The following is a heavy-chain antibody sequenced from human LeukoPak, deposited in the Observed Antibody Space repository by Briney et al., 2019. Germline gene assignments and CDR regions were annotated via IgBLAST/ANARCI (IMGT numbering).Heavy chain of an antibody. CDR1: GGSISSSSYY. Sequence: SETLSLTCTVSGGSISSSSYYWGWIRQPPGKGLEWIGSIYYSGSTYYNPSLKSRVTMSVDTSKNQFSLKLSSVTAADTAVYYCARAGTTDYYYGMDVWGQGTTVTVSS. CDR2: IYYSGST. CDR3: ARAGTTDYYYGMDV. J-gene: IGHJ6*02. D-gene: IGHD1-1*01. V-gene: IGHV4-39*07.